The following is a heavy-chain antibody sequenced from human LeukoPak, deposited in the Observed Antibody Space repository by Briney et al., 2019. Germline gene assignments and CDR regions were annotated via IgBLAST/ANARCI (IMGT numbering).Heavy chain of an antibody. CDR2: ISSGSRNT. D-gene: IGHD3-3*01. CDR1: GFTFSTYS. Sequence: GGSLRLSCAVSGFTFSTYSMTWVRQAPGKGLEWVSSISSGSRNTYYADSVKGRFTISRDNAKNSLYLQMNSLRAEDTAVYYCARGGTFGVDISDYWGQGTLVTVSS. V-gene: IGHV3-21*01. J-gene: IGHJ4*02. CDR3: ARGGTFGVDISDY.